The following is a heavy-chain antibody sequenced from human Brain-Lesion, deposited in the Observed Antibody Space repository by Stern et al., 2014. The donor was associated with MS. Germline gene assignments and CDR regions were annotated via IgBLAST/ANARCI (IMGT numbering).Heavy chain of an antibody. CDR2: FAPEDGET. CDR3: ATDRDDFRSGYSAPTKGYGLDV. V-gene: IGHV1-24*01. D-gene: IGHD3-3*01. Sequence: VQLVQSGAEVKQPGASVKVSCKVSGYTLTELSMHWVRQAPGTGLEWMGGFAPEDGETIDAEKFQGRVTMTEDTSTDTAYRELSSLRSEDTAVYYCATDRDDFRSGYSAPTKGYGLDVWGQGTTVTVTS. CDR1: GYTLTELS. J-gene: IGHJ6*02.